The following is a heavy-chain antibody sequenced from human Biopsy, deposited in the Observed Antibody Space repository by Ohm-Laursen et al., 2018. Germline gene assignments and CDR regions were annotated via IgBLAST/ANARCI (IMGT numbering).Heavy chain of an antibody. Sequence: GSLVKVSCKPSSGTFTSFGISWARQAPGHGLEWMGEINSMFGTTNYAQTFQGRVTITADESTSTAYMEVSSLRSEDTAVYYCAKRGVERGRPLAYWGQGTLVTVSS. V-gene: IGHV1-69*01. CDR2: INSMFGTT. J-gene: IGHJ4*02. D-gene: IGHD1-1*01. CDR1: SGTFTSFG. CDR3: AKRGVERGRPLAY.